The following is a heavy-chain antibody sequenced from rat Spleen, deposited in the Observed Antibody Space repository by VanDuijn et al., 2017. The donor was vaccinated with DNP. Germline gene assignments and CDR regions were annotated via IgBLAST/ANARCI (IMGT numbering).Heavy chain of an antibody. CDR2: IKAKSNNYVT. V-gene: IGHV6-8*01. J-gene: IGHJ2*01. CDR3: ALTGTFSLFDY. CDR1: GFTFSNAW. D-gene: IGHD5-1*01. Sequence: EVQLVESGGSLVQPGKMLKLTCATSGFTFSNAWMQWVRQSPERQLEWVAQIKAKSNNYVTYYAESVKGRFTISIDDSKNSVYLQMTTLKEEDTAIYYCALTGTFSLFDYWGQGVMVTVSS.